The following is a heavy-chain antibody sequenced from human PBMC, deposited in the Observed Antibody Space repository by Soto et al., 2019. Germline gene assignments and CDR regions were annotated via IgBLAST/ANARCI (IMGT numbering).Heavy chain of an antibody. CDR2: IIPIFGTA. V-gene: IGHV1-69*13. J-gene: IGHJ6*02. CDR1: GGTFSSYA. Sequence: GASVKVSCKASGGTFSSYAISWVRQAPGQGLEWMGGIIPIFGTANYAQKFQGRVTITADESTSTAYMELSSLRSEDTAVYYCARGRITIFGVVISTPYYYYGMDGWGQGNTVTVSS. CDR3: ARGRITIFGVVISTPYYYYGMDG. D-gene: IGHD3-3*01.